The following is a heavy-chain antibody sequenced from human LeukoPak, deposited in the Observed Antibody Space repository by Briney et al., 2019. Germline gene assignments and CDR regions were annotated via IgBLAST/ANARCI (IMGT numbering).Heavy chain of an antibody. Sequence: SETLSLTCTVSGGSISSYYWSWLRQPAGKGLEWIGRIYTSGSTNYNPSLKSRVTMSVDTSKNQFSLKLSSVTAADTAVYYCARVGARPPHYYYYGMDVWGQGTTVTVSS. CDR2: IYTSGST. V-gene: IGHV4-4*07. CDR3: ARVGARPPHYYYYGMDV. D-gene: IGHD6-6*01. J-gene: IGHJ6*02. CDR1: GGSISSYY.